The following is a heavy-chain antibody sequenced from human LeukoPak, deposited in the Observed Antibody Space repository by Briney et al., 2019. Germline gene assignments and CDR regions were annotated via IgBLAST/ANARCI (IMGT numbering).Heavy chain of an antibody. CDR1: GYSISSGYY. Sequence: SETLSLTCAVSGYSISSGYYWGWIRQPPGKGLEWIGSIYHSGSTYYNPSLKSRVTISVDTSKNQFSLKLSSVTAADTAAYYCARRSFDIWGQGTMVTVSS. J-gene: IGHJ3*02. CDR2: IYHSGST. V-gene: IGHV4-38-2*01. CDR3: ARRSFDI.